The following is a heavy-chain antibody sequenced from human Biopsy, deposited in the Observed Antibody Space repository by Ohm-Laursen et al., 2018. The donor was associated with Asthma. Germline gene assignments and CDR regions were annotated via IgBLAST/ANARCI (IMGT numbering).Heavy chain of an antibody. CDR2: INTIFGSS. D-gene: IGHD3-3*02. Sequence: SVTVSCKASGYTFNAFSIHWVRQPPGQGLEWMGRINTIFGSSNYAQRFQGRVTITADIFTRTVYMELSGLRFDDTAIYYCARPSPNRDILYYNYHMDVWGQGTTVIVSS. V-gene: IGHV1-69*06. CDR1: GYTFNAFS. CDR3: ARPSPNRDILYYNYHMDV. J-gene: IGHJ6*02.